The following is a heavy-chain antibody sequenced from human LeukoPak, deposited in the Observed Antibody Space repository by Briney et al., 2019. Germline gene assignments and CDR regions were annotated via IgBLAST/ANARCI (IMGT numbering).Heavy chain of an antibody. V-gene: IGHV3-9*01. J-gene: IGHJ4*02. CDR3: AKDRRATVSTFDY. CDR2: ISGNSGSI. D-gene: IGHD4-17*01. CDR1: GFTFDDYA. Sequence: SLRLSCAASGFTFDDYAMHWVRQAPGKGLEWVSGISGNSGSIGYADSVKGRFTISRDNTKNSLYLQMNSLRAEDTALYYCAKDRRATVSTFDYWGQGTLVTVSS.